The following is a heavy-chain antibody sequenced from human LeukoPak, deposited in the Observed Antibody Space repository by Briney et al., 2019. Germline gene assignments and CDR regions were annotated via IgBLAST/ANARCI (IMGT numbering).Heavy chain of an antibody. CDR1: GFTFSSYS. D-gene: IGHD2-2*01. Sequence: GGSLRLSCAASGFTFSSYSVIWVRQAPGKGLEWVSSISSSSSYIYFADSVKGRFTISRDNAENSLFLQMNSLRAEDTAVFYCARVSTSSWYFDYWGQGTLVTVSS. V-gene: IGHV3-21*01. J-gene: IGHJ4*02. CDR3: ARVSTSSWYFDY. CDR2: ISSSSSYI.